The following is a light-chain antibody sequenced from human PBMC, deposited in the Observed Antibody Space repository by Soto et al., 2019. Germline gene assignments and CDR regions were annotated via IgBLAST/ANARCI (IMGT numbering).Light chain of an antibody. V-gene: IGKV1-5*01. J-gene: IGKJ2*01. CDR3: QQYNSYSSMYT. CDR2: DAS. Sequence: DIQMTQSPSNLSASVGDRVNITCRASQSISSWLAWYQQKPGKAPKLLIYDASSLESGVPSRFSGCGSGTEFTLTISSLQPDDFATYYCQQYNSYSSMYTFGPGTKLEIK. CDR1: QSISSW.